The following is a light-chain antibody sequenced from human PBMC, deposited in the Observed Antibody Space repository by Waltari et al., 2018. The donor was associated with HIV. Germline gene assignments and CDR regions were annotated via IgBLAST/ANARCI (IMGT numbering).Light chain of an antibody. J-gene: IGLJ3*02. V-gene: IGLV1-40*01. CDR2: GNN. Sequence: QSVLTQPPSVSGAPGQRVTFSCTGSSSNIGAGHEVHWYQQLPGTDPKLLIYGNNKRPSGVPDRFSGSKSGTSASLAITGLQAEDEGDYYCQSYDSSLSGPVFGGGTKLTVL. CDR1: SSNIGAGHE. CDR3: QSYDSSLSGPV.